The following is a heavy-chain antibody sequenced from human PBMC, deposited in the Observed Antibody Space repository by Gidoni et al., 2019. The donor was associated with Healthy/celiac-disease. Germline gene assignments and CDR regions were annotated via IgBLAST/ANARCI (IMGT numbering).Heavy chain of an antibody. D-gene: IGHD3-10*01. CDR1: GFPFSSYA. Sequence: EVQLVESGGGLVQPGGSLILSCAASGFPFSSYAMSWVRQAPGKGLEWVSAISGSGGSTYYAESVKGRFTISRDNSKNTLYLQMNSLRAEDTAVYYCAKSPFRASGPSDYWGQGTLVTVSS. CDR3: AKSPFRASGPSDY. CDR2: ISGSGGST. V-gene: IGHV3-23*04. J-gene: IGHJ4*02.